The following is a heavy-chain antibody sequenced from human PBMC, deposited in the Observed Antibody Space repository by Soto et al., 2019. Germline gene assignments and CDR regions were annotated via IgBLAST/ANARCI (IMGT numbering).Heavy chain of an antibody. D-gene: IGHD4-4*01. Sequence: KPSETLSLTCSVSGASVSSYYWSWVRQPPGKGLEWIGYIYYIGAYNYNPSLKSRVTISVDTSKNQFSLKLTSVTAADTAVYYCARNPETRDWLDTWGQGTLVTVSS. V-gene: IGHV4-59*02. CDR1: GASVSSYY. J-gene: IGHJ5*02. CDR3: ARNPETRDWLDT. CDR2: IYYIGAY.